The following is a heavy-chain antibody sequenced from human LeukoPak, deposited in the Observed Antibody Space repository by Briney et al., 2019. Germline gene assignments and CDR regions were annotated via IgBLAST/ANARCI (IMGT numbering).Heavy chain of an antibody. CDR3: TRDWRDSSSSWFDP. CDR1: GFTFGDYD. CDR2: IRSKAYGGTT. D-gene: IGHD6-6*01. V-gene: IGHV3-49*03. Sequence: PGRSLRLSCTASGFTFGDYDMSWFRQAPGKGLEWVGFIRSKAYGGTTEYAASVKGRFTISRDDSKSIAYLQMNSLKTEDTAVYYCTRDWRDSSSSWFDPWGQGTLVTVSS. J-gene: IGHJ5*02.